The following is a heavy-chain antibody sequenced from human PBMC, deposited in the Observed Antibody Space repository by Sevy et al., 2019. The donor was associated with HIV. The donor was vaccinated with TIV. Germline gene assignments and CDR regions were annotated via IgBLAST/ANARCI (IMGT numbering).Heavy chain of an antibody. J-gene: IGHJ4*02. D-gene: IGHD3-10*01. CDR1: GFTFSTYA. CDR2: ITISGGST. V-gene: IGHV3-23*01. CDR3: AKDRVSGTYYTGDFDY. Sequence: GGSPRLSCAASGFTFSTYAMTWVRQAPGKGLEWVSVITISGGSTYYADSVKGRFTISRDNSKNNLYLQMSSLRAEDTAVYYCAKDRVSGTYYTGDFDYWGQGTLVTVSS.